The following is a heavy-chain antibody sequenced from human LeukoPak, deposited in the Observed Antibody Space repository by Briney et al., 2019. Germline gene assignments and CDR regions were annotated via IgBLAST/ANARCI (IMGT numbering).Heavy chain of an antibody. CDR2: ISSSSSYI. CDR3: ARGVGLREYYMYV. CDR1: GFTFSSYE. J-gene: IGHJ6*03. Sequence: PGGSLRLSCAASGFTFSSYEMNWVRQAPGKGLEWVSSISSSSSYIYYADSVKGRFSISRDNAKNSLYLQMNSLRAEDTAGYYCARGVGLREYYMYVWGKETTVTVSS. V-gene: IGHV3-21*01. D-gene: IGHD5/OR15-5a*01.